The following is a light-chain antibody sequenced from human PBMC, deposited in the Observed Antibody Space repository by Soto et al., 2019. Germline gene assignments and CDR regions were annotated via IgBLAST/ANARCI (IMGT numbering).Light chain of an antibody. CDR2: GTS. CDR1: QSFHRSY. CDR3: QQYGRTPWR. Sequence: DIVLTQSPGTLSLSPGERATLSCRASQSFHRSYLAWYQQKPGQAPRLLIYGTSSRATGIPDRFSGSGSGTAFTLTISSLEPEDSGVYYCQQYGRTPWRFGQGTKVEIK. J-gene: IGKJ1*01. V-gene: IGKV3-20*01.